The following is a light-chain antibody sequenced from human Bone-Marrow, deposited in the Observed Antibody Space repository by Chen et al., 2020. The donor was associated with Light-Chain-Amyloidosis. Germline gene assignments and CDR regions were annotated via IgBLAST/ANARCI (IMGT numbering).Light chain of an antibody. CDR3: QKYNSAPLT. CDR1: QDISNF. CDR2: AAS. V-gene: IGKV1-27*01. Sequence: TQSPSSLSASVGDRVSITCRASQDISNFLAWYQQKPGKVPKLLIYAASTLRSGVPSRFSGSGSGTEFTLTISSLQPDDVASYYCQKYNSAPLTFGGGTKVEIK. J-gene: IGKJ4*01.